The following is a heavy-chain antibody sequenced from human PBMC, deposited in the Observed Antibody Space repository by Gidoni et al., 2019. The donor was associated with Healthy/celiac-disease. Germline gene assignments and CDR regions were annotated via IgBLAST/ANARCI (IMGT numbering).Heavy chain of an antibody. V-gene: IGHV1-2*02. CDR2: INPNSGGT. CDR1: GYTFTGYY. Sequence: QVQLVQSGAEVKKPGASVKVSCKASGYTFTGYYMHWVRQAPGQGLEWMGWINPNSGGTNYAQKFQGRVTMTRDTSISTAYMELSRLRSDDTAVYYCARGDIVVVVAAMDFDYWGQGTLVTVSS. J-gene: IGHJ4*02. D-gene: IGHD2-15*01. CDR3: ARGDIVVVVAAMDFDY.